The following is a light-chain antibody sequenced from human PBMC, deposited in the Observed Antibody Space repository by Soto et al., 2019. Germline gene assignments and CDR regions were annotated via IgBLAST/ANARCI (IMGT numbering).Light chain of an antibody. J-gene: IGKJ1*01. V-gene: IGKV3-20*01. CDR3: QQYLTSPKT. CDR1: QSVSSSN. Sequence: EIVLTQCPKTLSLSPGERSTLACRASQSVSSSNLAWYQQKPAQAPRLLIYAASRRAPGTPARFSGSGSGTDFTLTISSLEPEDFAVYYCQQYLTSPKTFGQGTKVDNK. CDR2: AAS.